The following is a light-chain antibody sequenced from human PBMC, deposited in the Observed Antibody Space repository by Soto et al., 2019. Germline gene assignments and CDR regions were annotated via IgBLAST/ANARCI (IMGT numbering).Light chain of an antibody. J-gene: IGKJ4*01. CDR1: QSLLHSNGYNY. Sequence: DIVMTQSPLSLPVTPGEPASISCRSSQSLLHSNGYNYLDWYLQKPGQSPQLLIYLGSNRASGVPDRFSGSGSGKDFTLKISRVEAEDVGVYYCMQALPTPAFGGGTKVEIK. CDR2: LGS. CDR3: MQALPTPA. V-gene: IGKV2-28*01.